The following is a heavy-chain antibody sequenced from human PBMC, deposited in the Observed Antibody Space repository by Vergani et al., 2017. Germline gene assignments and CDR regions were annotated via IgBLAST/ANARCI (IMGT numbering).Heavy chain of an antibody. CDR1: GFTFSNAW. CDR3: TTWLEDIVVVVAAGGADY. V-gene: IGHV3-15*01. D-gene: IGHD2-15*01. J-gene: IGHJ4*02. CDR2: IKSKTDGGTT. Sequence: EVQLVESGGGLVKPGGSLRLSCAASGFTFSNAWMSWVRQAPGKGLEWVGRIKSKTDGGTTDYAAPVKGRFTISRDDSKNTLYLQMNSLKTEDTAVYYCTTWLEDIVVVVAAGGADYWGQGTLVTVSS.